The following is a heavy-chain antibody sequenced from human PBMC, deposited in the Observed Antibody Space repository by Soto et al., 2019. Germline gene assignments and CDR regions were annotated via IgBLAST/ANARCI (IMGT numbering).Heavy chain of an antibody. J-gene: IGHJ6*02. CDR1: GFTFGSYF. V-gene: IGHV3-23*01. Sequence: EVQLLESGGGLVQPGESLRLSCAASGFTFGSYFMNWVRQAPGKGPEWVSDINKDGGRTHYADSVRGRFTISRDNSRNTLYLQMNRLRAEDTALYYCAKDLHWYGVDVWGQGTTVTVSS. CDR3: AKDLHWYGVDV. D-gene: IGHD1-1*01. CDR2: INKDGGRT.